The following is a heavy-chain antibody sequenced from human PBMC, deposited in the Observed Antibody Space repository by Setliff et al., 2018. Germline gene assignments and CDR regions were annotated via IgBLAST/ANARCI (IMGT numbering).Heavy chain of an antibody. D-gene: IGHD1-26*01. V-gene: IGHV3-23*01. J-gene: IGHJ4*02. CDR2: ISGSGGST. CDR1: GFTFSSYA. CDR3: TREHTPWVGASHHDC. Sequence: GGSLRLSWAGSGFTFSSYAMTWVRQAPGKGLEWVSAISGSGGSTYYADSVKSRFTISGDNVKKMLYLQMDSLRTEETAVYYCTREHTPWVGASHHDCWGQGTQVTVSS.